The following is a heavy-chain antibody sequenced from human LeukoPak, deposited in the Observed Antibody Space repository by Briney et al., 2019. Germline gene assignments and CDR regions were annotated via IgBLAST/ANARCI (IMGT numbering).Heavy chain of an antibody. D-gene: IGHD6-13*01. Sequence: PGGSLRLSCTTSGFTFSNYGMHWVRQAPGKGPEWVAFIPYDGINKYYADSVKGRFTISRDNSKNTLYLQMNSLRAEDTAVYYCAKGGSSSWVYYYYMDVWGKGTTVTVSS. CDR2: IPYDGINK. J-gene: IGHJ6*03. V-gene: IGHV3-30*02. CDR3: AKGGSSSWVYYYYMDV. CDR1: GFTFSNYG.